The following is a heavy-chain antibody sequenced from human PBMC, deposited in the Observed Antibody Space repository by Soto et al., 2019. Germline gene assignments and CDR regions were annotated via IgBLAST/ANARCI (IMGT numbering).Heavy chain of an antibody. V-gene: IGHV1-2*02. CDR2: IKPDSGGT. Sequence: ASVNVSCKASGYTFSGYYIHWVRRAPGHGLEWMGGIKPDSGGTIYAQKFQGRVTMTRDTSISTAYMELTSLRSDDTAVYYCAREGVIAGLAYWGQGTVVNRLL. D-gene: IGHD6-13*01. CDR1: GYTFSGYY. CDR3: AREGVIAGLAY. J-gene: IGHJ4*02.